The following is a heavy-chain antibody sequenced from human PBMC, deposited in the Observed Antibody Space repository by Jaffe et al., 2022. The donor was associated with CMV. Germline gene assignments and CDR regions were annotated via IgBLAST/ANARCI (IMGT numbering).Heavy chain of an antibody. CDR3: ARQHGEDYYDSSGYSERAREDAFDI. CDR2: IYYSGST. V-gene: IGHV4-39*01. Sequence: QLQLQESGPGLVKPSETLSLTCTVSGGSISSSSYYWGWIRQPPGKGLEWIGSIYYSGSTYYNPSLKSRVTISVDTSKNQFSLKLSSVTAADTAVYYCARQHGEDYYDSSGYSERAREDAFDIWGQGTMVTVSS. J-gene: IGHJ3*02. D-gene: IGHD3-22*01. CDR1: GGSISSSSYY.